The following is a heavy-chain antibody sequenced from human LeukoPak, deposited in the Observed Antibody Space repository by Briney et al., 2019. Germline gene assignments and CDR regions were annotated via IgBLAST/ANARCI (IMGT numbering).Heavy chain of an antibody. J-gene: IGHJ4*02. CDR3: ARVAAAGTTIDY. CDR2: ITSSSSYI. V-gene: IGHV3-21*01. CDR1: GFTFSGYS. D-gene: IGHD6-13*01. Sequence: GGSLRLSCVASGFTFSGYSMNWVRQAPGKGLEWVSSITSSSSYIYYADSVKGRFTISRDNAKNSLYLQMNSLRAEDTAVYYCARVAAAGTTIDYWGQGTLVTVSS.